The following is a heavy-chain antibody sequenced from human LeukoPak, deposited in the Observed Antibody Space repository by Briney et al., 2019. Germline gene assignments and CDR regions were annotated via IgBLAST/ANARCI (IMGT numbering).Heavy chain of an antibody. D-gene: IGHD1-26*01. CDR3: TRDRELGF. V-gene: IGHV4-59*01. CDR1: GGSISTYY. CDR2: IYNSGST. Sequence: SETLSLTCTVSGGSISTYYWNWIRQPPGKGLEWIGSIYNSGSTTYNPSLKSRVTISGDTSKNRFSLKLTSVTAADTAVYYCTRDRELGFWGQGTLVTVSS. J-gene: IGHJ4*02.